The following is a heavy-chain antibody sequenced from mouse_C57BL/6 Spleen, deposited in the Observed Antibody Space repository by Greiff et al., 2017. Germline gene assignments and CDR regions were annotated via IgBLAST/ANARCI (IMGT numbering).Heavy chain of an antibody. CDR2: IWSGGST. J-gene: IGHJ4*01. V-gene: IGHV2-2*01. D-gene: IGHD1-1*01. Sequence: QVQLKQSGPGLVQPSQSLSITCTVSGFSLPSSGVHWVRQSPGKGLEWLGVIWSGGSTDDNAAFIYRLSISKDTSKSQVFFKMNSLQADDTDIYYCAREWITTILAIDYAIDYWGQGTSVTVSS. CDR1: GFSLPSSG. CDR3: AREWITTILAIDYAIDY.